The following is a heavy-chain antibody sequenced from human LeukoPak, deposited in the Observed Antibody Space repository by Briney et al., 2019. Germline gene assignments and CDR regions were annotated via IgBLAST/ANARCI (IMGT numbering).Heavy chain of an antibody. Sequence: GGSLRLSCAASGFTFSSYSMNWVRQAPGKGLEWISYISGSSSTIYYADSVKGRFTISRDNSKNTLYLQMNSLRAEDTAVYYCAKSRQWLVLEYFQHWGQGTLVTVSS. J-gene: IGHJ1*01. D-gene: IGHD6-19*01. CDR3: AKSRQWLVLEYFQH. V-gene: IGHV3-48*01. CDR1: GFTFSSYS. CDR2: ISGSSSTI.